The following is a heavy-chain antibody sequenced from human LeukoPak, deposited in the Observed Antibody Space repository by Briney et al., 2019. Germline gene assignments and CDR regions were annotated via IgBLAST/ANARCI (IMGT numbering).Heavy chain of an antibody. J-gene: IGHJ4*02. D-gene: IGHD3-22*01. V-gene: IGHV4-39*01. CDR3: ARLEEAYYYDSSGYYWDY. CDR1: GGSISSSSYY. CDR2: IYYSGST. Sequence: KPSETLSLTCTVSGGSISSSSYYWGWIRQPPGKGLEWIGSIYYSGSTYYNPSLKSRVTISVDTSKNQFSLKLSSVTAADTAVYYCARLEEAYYYDSSGYYWDYWGQGTLVTVSS.